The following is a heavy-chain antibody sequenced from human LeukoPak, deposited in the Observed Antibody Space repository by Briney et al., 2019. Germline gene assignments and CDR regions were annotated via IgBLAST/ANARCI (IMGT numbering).Heavy chain of an antibody. V-gene: IGHV1-69*04. D-gene: IGHD5-12*01. CDR3: ARDLYSGHEGNAFDI. CDR1: RGTFSSYA. J-gene: IGHJ3*02. CDR2: IIPILGIA. Sequence: ASVKVSCKASRGTFSSYAISWVRQAPGQGLEWMGRIIPILGIANYAQKFQGRVTIIADKSTSTAYMELSSLRSEDTAVYYCARDLYSGHEGNAFDIWGQGTMVTVSS.